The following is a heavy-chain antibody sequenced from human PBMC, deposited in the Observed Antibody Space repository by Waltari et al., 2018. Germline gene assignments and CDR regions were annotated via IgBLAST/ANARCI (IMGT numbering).Heavy chain of an antibody. J-gene: IGHJ2*01. CDR2: IYHSGST. CDR3: ASILGIWYFDL. V-gene: IGHV4-38-2*01. CDR1: GYSISSGYY. D-gene: IGHD7-27*01. Sequence: QVQLQESGPGLVKPSETLSLTCAVSGYSISSGYYWGWIRQPPGKGLEWIGSIYHSGSTYYNPSLKSRVTISVDTSKNQFSLKLSSVTAADTAVYYCASILGIWYFDLWGRGTLVTVSS.